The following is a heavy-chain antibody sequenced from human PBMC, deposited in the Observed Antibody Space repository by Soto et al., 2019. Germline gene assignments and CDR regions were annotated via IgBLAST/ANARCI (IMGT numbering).Heavy chain of an antibody. Sequence: EVQLLESGGGLVQPGGSLRLSCAASGFTFSSYAMSWVRQAPGKGLEWVSAISGSGGSTYYADSVKGRFSISRDNSKNTLYLQMNSLRAEDTAVYYCATGGGYCSSSSCYAGFDYWGQGTLVTVSS. D-gene: IGHD2-2*01. V-gene: IGHV3-23*01. J-gene: IGHJ4*02. CDR1: GFTFSSYA. CDR3: ATGGGYCSSSSCYAGFDY. CDR2: ISGSGGST.